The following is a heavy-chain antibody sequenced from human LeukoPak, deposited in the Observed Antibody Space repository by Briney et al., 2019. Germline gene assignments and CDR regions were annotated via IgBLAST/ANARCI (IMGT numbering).Heavy chain of an antibody. D-gene: IGHD3-22*01. CDR2: IYYSGST. CDR3: ARDIGLSLYYYDSSGYPKGPY. CDR1: GDSISSYY. J-gene: IGHJ4*02. Sequence: SETLSLTCTVSGDSISSYYWSWIRQPPGKGLEWIGYIYYSGSTNYNPSLKSRVTISVDTSKNQFSLKLSSVTAADTAVYYCARDIGLSLYYYDSSGYPKGPYWGQGTLVTVSS. V-gene: IGHV4-59*01.